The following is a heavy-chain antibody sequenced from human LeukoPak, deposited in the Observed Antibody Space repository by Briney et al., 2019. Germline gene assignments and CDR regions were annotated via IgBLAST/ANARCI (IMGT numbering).Heavy chain of an antibody. D-gene: IGHD3-10*01. V-gene: IGHV3-33*01. J-gene: IGHJ4*02. CDR1: GFTFSSYG. Sequence: GGSLRLSCAASGFTFSSYGVHWVRQAPGKGLEWVAVIWYDGSNKYYADSVKGRFTISRDNSKNTLYLQMNSLRAEDTAVYYCARDSTMVRGVIGPFDYWGQGTLVTVSS. CDR3: ARDSTMVRGVIGPFDY. CDR2: IWYDGSNK.